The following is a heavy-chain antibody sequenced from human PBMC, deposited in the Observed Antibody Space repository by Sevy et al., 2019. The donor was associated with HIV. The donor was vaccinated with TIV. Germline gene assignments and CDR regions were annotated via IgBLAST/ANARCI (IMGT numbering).Heavy chain of an antibody. J-gene: IGHJ4*02. CDR2: IRHGGYT. Sequence: ETLSLTCIVSGASISNTAYYWGWIRQSPGKGLEWIASIRHGGYTFYNPSLKSRVTISADTSKNQFSLKLTSVSAADTSIYYCVGPKLTYTNGWHYFDYWGQGTVVTVSS. V-gene: IGHV4-39*01. D-gene: IGHD2-8*01. CDR3: VGPKLTYTNGWHYFDY. CDR1: GASISNTAYY.